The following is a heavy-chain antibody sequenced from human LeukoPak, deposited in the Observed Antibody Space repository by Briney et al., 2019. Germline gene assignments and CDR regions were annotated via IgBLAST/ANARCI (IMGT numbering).Heavy chain of an antibody. CDR3: ARRYGSGRKYNWFDP. Sequence: SETLSLTCAVYGGSFSGYYWSWNRQPPGKELEWIGEINHSGSTNYNPSLKSRVTISVDTSKNQFSLKLSSVTAADTAVYYCARRYGSGRKYNWFDPWGQGTLVTVSS. CDR1: GGSFSGYY. CDR2: INHSGST. J-gene: IGHJ5*02. D-gene: IGHD3-10*01. V-gene: IGHV4-34*01.